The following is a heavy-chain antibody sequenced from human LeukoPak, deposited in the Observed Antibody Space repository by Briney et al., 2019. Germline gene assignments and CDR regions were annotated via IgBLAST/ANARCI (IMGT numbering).Heavy chain of an antibody. CDR1: GFTFDDYA. CDR2: INWNGGRT. D-gene: IGHD3-22*01. J-gene: IGHJ4*02. Sequence: GGSLRLSCAASGFTFDDYAMTWVRQAPGKGLEWVSTINWNGGRTGYADSVKGRFTISRDNSKNTLYLQMNSLRAEDTAVYYCAKDTAAGGYDSSGYYNLYYFDYWGQGTLVTVS. CDR3: AKDTAAGGYDSSGYYNLYYFDY. V-gene: IGHV3-20*04.